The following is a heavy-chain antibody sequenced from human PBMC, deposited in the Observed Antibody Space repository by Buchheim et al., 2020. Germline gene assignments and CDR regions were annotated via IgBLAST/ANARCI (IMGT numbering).Heavy chain of an antibody. V-gene: IGHV1-2*04. CDR3: ARSEYSSSWYWFDP. D-gene: IGHD6-13*01. CDR1: GYTFTGYY. CDR2: IDPNSDGT. Sequence: QVQLVQSEAEVKKPGASVKVSCKASGYTFTGYYMHWVRQAPGQGLEWMGWIDPNSDGTNYAQKFQGWVTMTRDTSISPAYMELSRLRSDDTAVYYCARSEYSSSWYWFDPWGQGTL. J-gene: IGHJ5*02.